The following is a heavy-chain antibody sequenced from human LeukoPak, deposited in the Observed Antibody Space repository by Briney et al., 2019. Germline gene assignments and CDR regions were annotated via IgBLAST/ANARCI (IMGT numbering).Heavy chain of an antibody. CDR3: AKSDYGDYVGHFDY. CDR2: ISYDGSNK. J-gene: IGHJ4*02. D-gene: IGHD4-17*01. CDR1: GFTFSSYG. Sequence: PGGSLRLSCAASGFTFSSYGMHWVRQAPGKGLEWVAVISYDGSNKYYADSVKGRFTISRDNSKNTLYLQMNSLRAEDTAVYYCAKSDYGDYVGHFDYWGQGTLVTVSS. V-gene: IGHV3-30*18.